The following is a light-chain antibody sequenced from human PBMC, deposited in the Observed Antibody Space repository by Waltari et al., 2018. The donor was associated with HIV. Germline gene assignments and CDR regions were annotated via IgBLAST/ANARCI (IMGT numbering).Light chain of an antibody. CDR1: SGSIASNY. V-gene: IGLV6-57*01. Sequence: NFMLAQPHSVSDSPGKTVTISCTRSSGSIASNYVQWYQQRSGTSPTTVIYEDNQRPSGVPCRFSGSIDSSSNSASLTISALKTEDEADYYCQSYDSSTPGVFGGGTKLTV. J-gene: IGLJ3*02. CDR3: QSYDSSTPGV. CDR2: EDN.